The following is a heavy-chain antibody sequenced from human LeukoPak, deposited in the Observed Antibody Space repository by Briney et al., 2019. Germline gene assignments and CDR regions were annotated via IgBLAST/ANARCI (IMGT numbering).Heavy chain of an antibody. CDR1: GGTFSSYA. CDR3: AREGKAASNWFDP. D-gene: IGHD6-13*01. Sequence: ASVKVSCKASGGTFSSYAISWVRQAPGQGLEWMGGIIPIFGTANYAQKFQGRVTITADESTSTAYMELSSLRSEDTAVYYCAREGKAASNWFDPWGQGTLVTVSS. J-gene: IGHJ5*02. V-gene: IGHV1-69*13. CDR2: IIPIFGTA.